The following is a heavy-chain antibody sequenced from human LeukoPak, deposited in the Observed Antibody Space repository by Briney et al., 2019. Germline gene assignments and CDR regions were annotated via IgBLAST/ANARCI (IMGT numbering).Heavy chain of an antibody. D-gene: IGHD3/OR15-3a*01. J-gene: IGHJ4*02. CDR3: ARQTGSGLFILP. V-gene: IGHV4-39*01. CDR2: IYYSGNT. Sequence: SETLSLTCTVSGVSISSSNSYWGWIRQPPGKGLEWIGSIYYSGNTYYNASLESQVSISIDTSKNQFSLKLTSVTAADTAVYYCARQTGSGLFILPGGQGTLVTVSS. CDR1: GVSISSSNSY.